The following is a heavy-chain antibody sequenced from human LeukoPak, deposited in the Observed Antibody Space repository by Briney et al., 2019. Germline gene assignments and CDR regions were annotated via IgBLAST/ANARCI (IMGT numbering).Heavy chain of an antibody. CDR1: GYTFTRYY. CDR2: INPSGGST. V-gene: IGHV1-46*01. Sequence: ASVKVSCKASGYTFTRYYMYWVRQAPGQGLEWMGIINPSGGSTSYAQKFQGRVTMTTDTSTSTAYMELRSLRSDDTAVYYCARLTTYYYGSGSYYNFDYWGQGTLVTVSS. D-gene: IGHD3-10*01. J-gene: IGHJ4*02. CDR3: ARLTTYYYGSGSYYNFDY.